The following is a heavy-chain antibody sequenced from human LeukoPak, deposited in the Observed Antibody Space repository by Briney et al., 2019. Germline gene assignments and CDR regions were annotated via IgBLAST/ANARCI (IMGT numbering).Heavy chain of an antibody. CDR3: ARGYLYYDSSGWLDY. Sequence: SETLSLTCTVSGGSISSSSYYWGWIRQPPGKGLEWIGSIYYSGSTYYNPSLKSRVTISVDTSKNQFSLKLSSVTAADTAVYYCARGYLYYDSSGWLDYWGQGTLVTVSS. D-gene: IGHD3-22*01. CDR1: GGSISSSSYY. J-gene: IGHJ4*02. CDR2: IYYSGST. V-gene: IGHV4-39*07.